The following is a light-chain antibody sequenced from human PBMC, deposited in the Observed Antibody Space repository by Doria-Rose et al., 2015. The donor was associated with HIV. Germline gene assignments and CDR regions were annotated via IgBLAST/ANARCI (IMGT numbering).Light chain of an antibody. J-gene: IGLJ3*02. V-gene: IGLV6-57*01. CDR1: SGSIASNY. CDR3: QSYDSSTWV. CDR2: EDN. Sequence: NFLLTQPHSVSESPWKTVTISCTRSSGSIASNYVQWYQQRPGSSPTTEIYEDNQRPSGVPDRFSGSIDSSSNSASLTISGLKTEDEADYYCQSYDSSTWVFGGGTKLTVL.